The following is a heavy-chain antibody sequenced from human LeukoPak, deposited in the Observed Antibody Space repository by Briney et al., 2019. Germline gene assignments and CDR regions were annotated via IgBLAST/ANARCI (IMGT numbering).Heavy chain of an antibody. J-gene: IGHJ5*02. Sequence: ASVKVSCKASGYTFTNYGISWVRQAPGQGLEWMGWISAYSGNTNYVQKLQGRVTMTTDTSTSTVYMELRSLRSDGTAIYYCARGSGSTSSSWRTYLDHWFDPWGQGTLVTVSS. D-gene: IGHD6-13*01. CDR2: ISAYSGNT. CDR3: ARGSGSTSSSWRTYLDHWFDP. V-gene: IGHV1-18*01. CDR1: GYTFTNYG.